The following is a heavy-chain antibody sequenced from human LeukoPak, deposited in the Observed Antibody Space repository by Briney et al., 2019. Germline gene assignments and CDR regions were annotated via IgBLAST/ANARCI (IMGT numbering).Heavy chain of an antibody. J-gene: IGHJ2*01. V-gene: IGHV4-59*08. D-gene: IGHD6-13*01. CDR1: GGSISSYY. Sequence: SETLSLTCTVSGGSISSYYWSWIRQPPGKGLEWIGYIYYSGSTNYNPSLKSRVTISVDTSKNQFSLKLSSVTAADTAVYYCARAFIAAAGTWYFDLWGRGTLVTVSS. CDR3: ARAFIAAAGTWYFDL. CDR2: IYYSGST.